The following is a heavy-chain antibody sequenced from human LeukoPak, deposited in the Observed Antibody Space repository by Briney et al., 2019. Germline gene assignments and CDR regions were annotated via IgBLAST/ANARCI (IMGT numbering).Heavy chain of an antibody. V-gene: IGHV4-4*07. CDR2: IYTSGNT. J-gene: IGHJ2*01. D-gene: IGHD2-2*01. Sequence: PSETLSLTCSVSGASISSYYWSWIRQPAGKGLEWIGRIYTSGNTNYNPSLKSRVTISIDTSKNQFSLKLSSVTAADTAVYYCARVYYANSYDYWFFDLWGRGTLVTVSS. CDR3: ARVYYANSYDYWFFDL. CDR1: GASISSYY.